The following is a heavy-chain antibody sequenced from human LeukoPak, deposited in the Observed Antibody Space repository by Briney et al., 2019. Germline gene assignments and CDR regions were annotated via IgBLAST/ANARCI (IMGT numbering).Heavy chain of an antibody. CDR3: ARPSFTQGSYFDY. CDR2: INQGGSEK. CDR1: GFTFSSYW. V-gene: IGHV3-7*01. J-gene: IGHJ4*02. Sequence: GGSLRLSCVASGFTFSSYWMSWVRQAPGKGLEWVANINQGGSEKYDVDSVKGRFTISRDNAKNSLYLQMNSLSAEDTAVYYCARPSFTQGSYFDYWGQGTLVTVSS. D-gene: IGHD2-15*01.